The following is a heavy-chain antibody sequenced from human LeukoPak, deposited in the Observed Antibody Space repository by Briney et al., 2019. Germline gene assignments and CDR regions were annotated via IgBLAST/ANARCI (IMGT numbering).Heavy chain of an antibody. D-gene: IGHD1-26*01. V-gene: IGHV3-53*01. J-gene: IGHJ4*02. CDR1: GFTVSSNY. CDR2: IYSGGSI. Sequence: PGGSLRLSCAASGFTVSSNYMNWVRQAPGKGLEWVSVIYSGGSIYHADSVKGRFTISRDSSKNTLYLQMDSLRAEDTAVYYCARDSVGAGYSDYWGQGTLVTVSS. CDR3: ARDSVGAGYSDY.